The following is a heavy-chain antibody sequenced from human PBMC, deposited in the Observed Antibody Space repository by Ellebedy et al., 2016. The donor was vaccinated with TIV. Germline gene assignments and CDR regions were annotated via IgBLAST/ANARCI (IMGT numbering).Heavy chain of an antibody. Sequence: ASVKVSCKVSGYTLTELSMHWVRQAPGKGLEWMGGFDPEDGETIYAQKFQGRVTMTEDTSTSTAYMELRSLRSDDTAVYYCARRTASRVVGTTNLYYYGLDVWGQGTTVTVSS. CDR1: GYTLTELS. V-gene: IGHV1-24*01. CDR2: FDPEDGET. D-gene: IGHD1-26*01. J-gene: IGHJ6*02. CDR3: ARRTASRVVGTTNLYYYGLDV.